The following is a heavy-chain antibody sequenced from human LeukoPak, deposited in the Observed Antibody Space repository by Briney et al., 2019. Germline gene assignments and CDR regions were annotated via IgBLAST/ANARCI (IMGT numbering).Heavy chain of an antibody. CDR1: GSSISSDYY. V-gene: IGHV4-38-2*01. Sequence: SETLSLTCAVSGSSISSDYYWGWARQPPGKGLEWVGSIYHDETTYYNPSLKSRVTISLVTSKKQFSLMLASVTAADTAIYYCANADTEDFFDSWGQGILVTVSS. CDR3: ANADTEDFFDS. D-gene: IGHD2-8*01. J-gene: IGHJ4*02. CDR2: IYHDETT.